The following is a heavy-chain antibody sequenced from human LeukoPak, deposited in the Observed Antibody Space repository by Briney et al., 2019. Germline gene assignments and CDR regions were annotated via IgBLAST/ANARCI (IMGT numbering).Heavy chain of an antibody. J-gene: IGHJ4*02. CDR1: GGSFSYF. CDR3: ARRRRYYSSGSDFDS. Sequence: SETLSLTCAVSGGSFSYFWSWIRQPPGKGLEWIGEISHSGSTNYNPSLKSRATISVDTSKSQFSLELTSVTAADTAVYYCARRRRYYSSGSDFDSWGQGNLVTVSS. V-gene: IGHV4-34*01. CDR2: ISHSGST. D-gene: IGHD3-10*01.